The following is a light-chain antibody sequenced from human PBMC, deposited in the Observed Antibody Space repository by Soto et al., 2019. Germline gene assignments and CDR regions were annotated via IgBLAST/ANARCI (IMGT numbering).Light chain of an antibody. CDR1: QSVSGY. Sequence: EIVLTHSPATLSLCPWEIATLSCRASQSVSGYLAWYQQKPGQAPRLLIYDASNRATGFPARFSGSGSGADFTLTISSLEPEDFAVYYCQQYNNWPPVWTFGQGTKVDIK. V-gene: IGKV3-11*01. CDR2: DAS. CDR3: QQYNNWPPVWT. J-gene: IGKJ1*01.